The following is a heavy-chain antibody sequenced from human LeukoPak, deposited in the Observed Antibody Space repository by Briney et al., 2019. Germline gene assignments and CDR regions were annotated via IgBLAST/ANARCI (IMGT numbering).Heavy chain of an antibody. D-gene: IGHD3-3*01. V-gene: IGHV3-7*01. J-gene: IGHJ4*02. CDR2: IKQDASQE. Sequence: GRSLRLSCAASGFTFSSYAMHWVRQAPGKGPEWVAHIKQDASQEDHVDSVKGRFTISRDNAKNSLYLQMNSLRAEDTAVYYCARGVVYPTWSGPHWSDYWGQGTLVTVSS. CDR1: GFTFSSYA. CDR3: ARGVVYPTWSGPHWSDY.